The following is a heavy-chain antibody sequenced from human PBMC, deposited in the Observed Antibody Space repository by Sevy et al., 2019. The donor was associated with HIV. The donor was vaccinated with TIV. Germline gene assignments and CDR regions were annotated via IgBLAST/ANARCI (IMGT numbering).Heavy chain of an antibody. J-gene: IGHJ4*02. CDR2: ISYDGNNK. Sequence: GGSLRLSCAASGFMFSYYAMHWVRQAPGKGLEWVAAISYDGNNKYYADSVKGRFTISRDNPKNTLFLQVNSLRPEDTAVYYCARAYSSWFGTVHYWGQGTLVTVSS. CDR1: GFMFSYYA. CDR3: ARAYSSWFGTVHY. V-gene: IGHV3-30-3*01. D-gene: IGHD6-13*01.